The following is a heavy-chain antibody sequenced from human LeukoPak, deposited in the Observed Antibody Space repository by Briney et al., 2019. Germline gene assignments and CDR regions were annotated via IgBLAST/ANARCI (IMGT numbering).Heavy chain of an antibody. D-gene: IGHD4-17*01. V-gene: IGHV3-23*01. CDR3: VATVTILDY. CDR1: GGSLSRTN. CDR2: ISGSGGST. J-gene: IGHJ4*02. Sequence: GTLSLTRGVSGGSLSRTNWWSWVRQPPGQGLEWVSAISGSGGSTYYADSVKGRFTISRDNSKNKVYLQLNSLRAEDTAVYYCVATVTILDYWGQGSLVTVSS.